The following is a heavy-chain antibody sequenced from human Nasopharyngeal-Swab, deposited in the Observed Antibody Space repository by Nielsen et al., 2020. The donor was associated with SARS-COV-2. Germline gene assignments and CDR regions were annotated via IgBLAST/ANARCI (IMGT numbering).Heavy chain of an antibody. V-gene: IGHV3-21*01. CDR2: ISSSGTDI. CDR1: GFTFTSYP. J-gene: IGHJ3*02. Sequence: GGSLRLSFAASGFTFTSYPMNWVRQAPGKGLEWVSSISSSGTDISYTDSVKGRFTISRDSAKKSLYLQMNSLGAEDTAVYYCTRDGSWATGGAFDIWGQGTMVTVSS. D-gene: IGHD3-10*01. CDR3: TRDGSWATGGAFDI.